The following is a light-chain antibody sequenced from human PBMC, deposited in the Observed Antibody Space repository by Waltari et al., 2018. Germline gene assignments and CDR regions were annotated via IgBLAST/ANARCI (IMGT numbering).Light chain of an antibody. Sequence: QSALTQPASVSGSPGQSITISCIGTGSDVGACNYVPWHQQLPGKAPQVMIYGVNNRPSGVSNRFSGSKSGNTASLIISGLQADDEADYYCSSYTSNGTLVFGTGTKVTVV. V-gene: IGLV2-14*01. CDR3: SSYTSNGTLV. CDR1: GSDVGACNY. CDR2: GVN. J-gene: IGLJ1*01.